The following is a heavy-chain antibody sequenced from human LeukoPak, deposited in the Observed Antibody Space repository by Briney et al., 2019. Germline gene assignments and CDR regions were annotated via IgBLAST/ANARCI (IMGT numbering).Heavy chain of an antibody. CDR3: ARTNYGSESGGFGY. CDR2: SGST. Sequence: PSETLSLTCTDSGGSISSYYWSWIRQPPGKGLEWIGYSGSTNYNPSLNSRVTISVDTSKNQFSLKLSSVTAADTAVYYCARTNYGSESGGFGYWGQGTLVTVSS. D-gene: IGHD3-10*01. CDR1: GGSISSYY. V-gene: IGHV4-59*01. J-gene: IGHJ4*02.